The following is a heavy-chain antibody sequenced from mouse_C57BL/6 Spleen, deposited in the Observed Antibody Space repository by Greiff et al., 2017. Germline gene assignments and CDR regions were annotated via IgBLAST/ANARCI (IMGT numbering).Heavy chain of an antibody. D-gene: IGHD1-1*01. V-gene: IGHV1-55*01. CDR2: IYPGSGST. J-gene: IGHJ2*01. CDR1: GYTFTSYW. CDR3: ARCYYGSSFFDY. Sequence: QVQLQQPGAELVKPGASVKMSCKASGYTFTSYWITWVKQRPGQGLEWIGDIYPGSGSTNYNEKFKSKATLTVDTSSSTAYMQLSSLTSEDSAVYDCARCYYGSSFFDYWGQGTTLTVSS.